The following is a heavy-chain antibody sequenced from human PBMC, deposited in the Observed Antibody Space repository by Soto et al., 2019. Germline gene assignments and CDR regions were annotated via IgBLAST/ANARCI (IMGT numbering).Heavy chain of an antibody. J-gene: IGHJ4*02. Sequence: ASVKVSCKASGYTFTSYGISWVRQAPGQGLEWMGWISAYNGNTNYAQKLQGRVTMTTDTSTSTAYMELRSLRSDDTAVYYCARDIGSYYDSSGYQPGVHFDSWGQGTLVTVSS. D-gene: IGHD3-22*01. CDR2: ISAYNGNT. V-gene: IGHV1-18*01. CDR3: ARDIGSYYDSSGYQPGVHFDS. CDR1: GYTFTSYG.